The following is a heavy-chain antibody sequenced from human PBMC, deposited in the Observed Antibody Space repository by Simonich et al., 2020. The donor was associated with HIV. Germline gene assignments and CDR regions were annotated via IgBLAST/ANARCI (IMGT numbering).Heavy chain of an antibody. CDR3: AKDKGAYYGSGSPVY. CDR2: INWNSGRI. J-gene: IGHJ4*02. D-gene: IGHD3-10*01. Sequence: EVQLVESGGGLVQPGRSLRLACAASGFTFVDYAMHWVRQAPGYGLEVVSGINWNSGRIGYADSVKGRFTISRDNAKNSLYLQMNSLRAEDTALYYCAKDKGAYYGSGSPVYWGQGTLVTVSS. V-gene: IGHV3-9*01. CDR1: GFTFVDYA.